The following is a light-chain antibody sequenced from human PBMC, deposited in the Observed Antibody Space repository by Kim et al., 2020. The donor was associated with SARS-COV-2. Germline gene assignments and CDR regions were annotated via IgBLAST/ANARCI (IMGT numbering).Light chain of an antibody. J-gene: IGKJ4*01. CDR1: QRIGNR. V-gene: IGKV1-5*03. CDR2: EAS. Sequence: ASVGDRVTITYRATQRIGNRLAWCQQKPEKTPKFLIYEASTLESGVPSRFSGSGSETEFTLTISSLQPDDLATYYCQQYTSYPLTFGGGAKMDIK. CDR3: QQYTSYPLT.